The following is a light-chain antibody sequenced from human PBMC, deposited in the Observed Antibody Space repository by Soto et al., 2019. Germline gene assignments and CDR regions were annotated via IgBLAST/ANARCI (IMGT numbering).Light chain of an antibody. CDR3: HSYTSSSTYV. V-gene: IGLV2-14*03. CDR1: SSDVGGYNY. CDR2: DVA. J-gene: IGLJ1*01. Sequence: QSALTQPASLSGSPGQSITISCTGTSSDVGGYNYVSWYQHHPGKAPKLMIYDVANRPSGVSNRFSGSKSGNTASLTISGLQAEDEADYYCHSYTSSSTYVFGTGTKVTVL.